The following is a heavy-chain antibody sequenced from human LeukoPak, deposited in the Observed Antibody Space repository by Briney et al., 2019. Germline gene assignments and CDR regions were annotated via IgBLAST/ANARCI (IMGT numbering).Heavy chain of an antibody. Sequence: GGSLRLSCAVSGFTVSGYWMTWVRQAPGKRVEWVSNIKQDGSEKNYVDSVKGRFTISRDNAENSLYLQMNSLRAEDTAVYYCARDGPPSLRFLEWKAFDPWGQGTLVTVSS. D-gene: IGHD3-3*01. V-gene: IGHV3-7*01. CDR1: GFTVSGYW. CDR3: ARDGPPSLRFLEWKAFDP. J-gene: IGHJ5*02. CDR2: IKQDGSEK.